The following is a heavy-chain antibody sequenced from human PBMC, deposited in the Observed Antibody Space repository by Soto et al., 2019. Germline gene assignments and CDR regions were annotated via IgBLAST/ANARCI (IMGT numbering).Heavy chain of an antibody. CDR2: IYYSGST. CDR1: GGSISSGGYY. V-gene: IGHV4-31*03. J-gene: IGHJ6*03. D-gene: IGHD2-8*02. Sequence: QVQLQESGPGLVKPSQTLSLTCTVSGGSISSGGYYWSWIRQHPGKGLEWIGYIYYSGSTYYNPSLKSRVTISVDTSKNQFSLKLSSVTAADTAVYYCAREVLLPKANYYYYYMDVWGKGTTVTASS. CDR3: AREVLLPKANYYYYYMDV.